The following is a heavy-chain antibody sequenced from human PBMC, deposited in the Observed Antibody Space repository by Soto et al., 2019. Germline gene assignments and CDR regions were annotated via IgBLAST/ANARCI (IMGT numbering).Heavy chain of an antibody. CDR2: ISYDGSNK. CDR1: GFTFSSYG. Sequence: PGGSLRLSCAASGFTFSSYGLHWVRQAPGKGLEWVAVISYDGSNKYYADSVKGRFTISRDNSKNTLYLQMNSLRAEDTAVYYCAKDRGAVAPYYYGMDVWGQGTTVTVSS. V-gene: IGHV3-30*18. D-gene: IGHD6-19*01. J-gene: IGHJ6*02. CDR3: AKDRGAVAPYYYGMDV.